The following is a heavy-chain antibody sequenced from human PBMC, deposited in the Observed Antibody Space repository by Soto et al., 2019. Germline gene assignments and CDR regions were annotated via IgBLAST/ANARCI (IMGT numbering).Heavy chain of an antibody. V-gene: IGHV1-8*01. CDR1: GYTFTSYD. CDR3: ARTYGDYSPVYYYHYGMDV. J-gene: IGHJ6*02. Sequence: GASVKVSCKASGYTFTSYDINWVRQATGQGLEWMGWMNPNSGNTGYAQKFQGRVTMTRNTSISTAYMELSSLRSEDTAVYYCARTYGDYSPVYYYHYGMDVWGQGTTVTVSS. CDR2: MNPNSGNT. D-gene: IGHD4-17*01.